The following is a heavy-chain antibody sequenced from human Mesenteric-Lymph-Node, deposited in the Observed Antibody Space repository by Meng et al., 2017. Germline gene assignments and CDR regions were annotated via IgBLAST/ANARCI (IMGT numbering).Heavy chain of an antibody. V-gene: IGHV3-30*05. CDR2: IFHDGSNT. Sequence: GESLKISCAASGFTFSHYGMHWVRQAPGKGLEWVAFIFHDGSNTYYADSVKGRFTISRDNSKNTLYLQMSSLRGEDTAVYYCARPSGYYQPVDFDYWGQGTLVTVSS. J-gene: IGHJ4*02. D-gene: IGHD3-22*01. CDR1: GFTFSHYG. CDR3: ARPSGYYQPVDFDY.